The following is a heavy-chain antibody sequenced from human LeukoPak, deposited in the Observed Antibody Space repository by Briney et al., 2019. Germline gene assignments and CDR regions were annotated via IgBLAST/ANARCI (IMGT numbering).Heavy chain of an antibody. D-gene: IGHD3-10*01. V-gene: IGHV3-30*04. CDR1: GFTFSSYA. Sequence: GGSLRLSCAASGFTFSSYAMHWVRQAPGKGLEWVAVISYDGSNKYYADSVKGRFTTSRDNSKNTLYLQMNSLRAEDTAVYYCARDYSTMVRGVIYYWGQGTLVTVSS. J-gene: IGHJ4*02. CDR2: ISYDGSNK. CDR3: ARDYSTMVRGVIYY.